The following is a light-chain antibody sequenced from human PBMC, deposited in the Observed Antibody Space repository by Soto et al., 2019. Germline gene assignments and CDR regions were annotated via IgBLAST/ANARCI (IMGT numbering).Light chain of an antibody. CDR3: TSYTSSSTGV. CDR1: SSDVGAYNY. CDR2: DVS. J-gene: IGLJ3*02. Sequence: QSALTQPASVSGSPGQSITISCTGTSSDVGAYNYVSWYQQHPGKAPKLMIHDVSNRPSGVSNRFSGSKSGNTASLTISGLQAEDEADYYCTSYTSSSTGVFGGGTKVTVL. V-gene: IGLV2-14*01.